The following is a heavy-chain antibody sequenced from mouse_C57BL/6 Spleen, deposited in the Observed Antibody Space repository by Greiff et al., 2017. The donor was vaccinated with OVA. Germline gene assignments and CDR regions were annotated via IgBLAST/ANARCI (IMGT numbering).Heavy chain of an antibody. CDR3: TNIYYDYVDAMDY. V-gene: IGHV1-5*01. CDR2: IYPGNSDT. D-gene: IGHD2-4*01. CDR1: GYTFTSYW. Sequence: EVKLQESGTVLARPGASVKMSCKTSGYTFTSYWMHWVKQRPGQGLEWIGAIYPGNSDTSYNQKFKGKAKLAAVTSASPAYMELSSLTNEDSAVYYCTNIYYDYVDAMDYWGQGTSVTVSS. J-gene: IGHJ4*01.